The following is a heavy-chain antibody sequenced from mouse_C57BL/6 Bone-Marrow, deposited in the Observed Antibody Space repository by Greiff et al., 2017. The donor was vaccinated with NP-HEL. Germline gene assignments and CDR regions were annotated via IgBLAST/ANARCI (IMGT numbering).Heavy chain of an antibody. J-gene: IGHJ3*01. Sequence: VQLQQPGAELVMPGASVKLSCKASGYTFTSYWMHWVKQRPGQGLEWIGELDPSDSYTNYNQKFQGKSTLTVDKSSSTAYLQLSSLTSEDSAVDYGARPRVTRAAWFAYWGQGTLVTVSA. CDR3: ARPRVTRAAWFAY. CDR1: GYTFTSYW. D-gene: IGHD2-2*01. V-gene: IGHV1-69*01. CDR2: LDPSDSYT.